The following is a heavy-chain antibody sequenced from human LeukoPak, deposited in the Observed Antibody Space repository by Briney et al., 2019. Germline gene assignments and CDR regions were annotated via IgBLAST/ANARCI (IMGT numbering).Heavy chain of an antibody. D-gene: IGHD6-13*01. Sequence: ASVKVSCKASGGTFSSYAISWVRQAPGQGLEWMGGIIPIFGTANYAQKFRGRVTITADESTSTAYMELSSLRSEDTAVYYCAKTGYSSSWYWFDPWGQGTLVTVSS. J-gene: IGHJ5*02. CDR1: GGTFSSYA. CDR3: AKTGYSSSWYWFDP. CDR2: IIPIFGTA. V-gene: IGHV1-69*13.